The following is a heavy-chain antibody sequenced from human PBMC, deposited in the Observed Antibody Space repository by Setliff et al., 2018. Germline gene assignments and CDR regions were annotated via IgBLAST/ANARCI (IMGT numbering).Heavy chain of an antibody. V-gene: IGHV3-11*01. CDR2: IFRSSGST. J-gene: IGHJ2*01. D-gene: IGHD5-18*01. CDR3: ARDPDTSSKVDV. Sequence: PGESLKISCAASGFTFSDHSMTWIRQAPGKGLEWVAHIFRSSGSTYYADSVKGRFTISRDNAENSLYLQMNSLNADDTAVYYCARDPDTSSKVDVWGRGTRVTVS. CDR1: GFTFSDHS.